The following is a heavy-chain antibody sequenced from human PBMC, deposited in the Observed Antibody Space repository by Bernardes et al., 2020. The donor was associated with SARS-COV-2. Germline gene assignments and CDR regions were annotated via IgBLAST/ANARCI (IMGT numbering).Heavy chain of an antibody. D-gene: IGHD2-2*01. V-gene: IGHV3-64D*08. CDR3: VTSNCSTTSCLFDY. Sequence: GGSLRLSCSASGFIFSSYAMHWVRQAPGKGLEYVSAINSNGASIYYADSVKGRFTISRDNSNDTLHLQMTSLRAEDTAVYYCVTSNCSTTSCLFDYWGQGTLVTVSS. CDR2: INSNGASI. J-gene: IGHJ4*02. CDR1: GFIFSSYA.